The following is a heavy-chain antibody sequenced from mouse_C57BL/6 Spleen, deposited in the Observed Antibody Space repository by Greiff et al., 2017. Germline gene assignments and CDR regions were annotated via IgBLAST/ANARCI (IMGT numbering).Heavy chain of an antibody. J-gene: IGHJ4*01. CDR3: ARLALWAMDY. Sequence: EVNVVESGGGLVESGRSLRLSCATSGFTFSDFYMEWVRQAPGKGLEWIAASRNKANDYTTEYSASGKGLFIGARDTTKSVRYLQMNALRAEDTAIYSCARLALWAMDYWGQGTSVTVSS. CDR1: GFTFSDFY. V-gene: IGHV7-1*01. CDR2: SRNKANDYTT.